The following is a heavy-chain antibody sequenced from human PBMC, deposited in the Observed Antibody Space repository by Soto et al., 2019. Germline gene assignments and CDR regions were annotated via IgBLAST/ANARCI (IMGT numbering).Heavy chain of an antibody. CDR1: GVSFNNNG. CDR2: VSPPFRPS. J-gene: IGHJ6*02. CDR3: ATVLYYGSGSYTPYGMDV. D-gene: IGHD3-10*01. Sequence: QVQLGQSGAEVKKPGSSVKVSCKTSGVSFNNNGIGWVRQAPGHGLEWMGGVSPPFRPSNDARKFQGRISITADASTGTVNMELSSLTSEDTAQYSCATVLYYGSGSYTPYGMDVWGQGTTVTVSS. V-gene: IGHV1-69*01.